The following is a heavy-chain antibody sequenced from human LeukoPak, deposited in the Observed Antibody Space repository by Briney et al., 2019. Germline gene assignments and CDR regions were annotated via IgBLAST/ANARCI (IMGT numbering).Heavy chain of an antibody. CDR1: GGTFSSYA. CDR2: IIPIFGTA. V-gene: IGHV1-69*13. Sequence: GASVKDSCKASGGTFSSYANSWVRQAPGQGLEWMGGIIPIFGTANYAQKFQGRVTITADESTSTAYMELSSLRSEDTAVYYCARERQQLEPNWFNPWGQGTLVTVSS. J-gene: IGHJ5*02. D-gene: IGHD6-13*01. CDR3: ARERQQLEPNWFNP.